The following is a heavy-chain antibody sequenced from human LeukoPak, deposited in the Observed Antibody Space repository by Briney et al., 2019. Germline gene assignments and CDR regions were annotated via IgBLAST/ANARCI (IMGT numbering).Heavy chain of an antibody. Sequence: ASVKVSCKVSGKTLSDLSIHWLRQPPGKGLEWLGGSDPEGGERIYAQMFQGRVTMTEDTSIDTAYMELSSLRSDDTAVYYCVTGFTTMAVDYFDYWGQGTLVTVSP. CDR3: VTGFTTMAVDYFDY. D-gene: IGHD5-18*01. CDR2: SDPEGGER. V-gene: IGHV1-24*01. CDR1: GKTLSDLS. J-gene: IGHJ4*02.